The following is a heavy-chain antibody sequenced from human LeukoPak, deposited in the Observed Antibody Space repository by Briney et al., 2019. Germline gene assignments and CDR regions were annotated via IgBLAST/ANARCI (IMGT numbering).Heavy chain of an antibody. CDR1: GFTFSTFA. J-gene: IGHJ6*03. Sequence: PGGSLRLSCAASGFTFSTFAMTWVRQAPGKGLEWVSGISGSGANTYYADSVKGRFTISRDNSKNTLCLQKNSLRVEDTALYYCAKVKYSYDTSGPNCLGYYYHMDVGGKGTTVTVS. CDR3: AKVKYSYDTSGPNCLGYYYHMDV. V-gene: IGHV3-23*01. D-gene: IGHD3-22*01. CDR2: ISGSGANT.